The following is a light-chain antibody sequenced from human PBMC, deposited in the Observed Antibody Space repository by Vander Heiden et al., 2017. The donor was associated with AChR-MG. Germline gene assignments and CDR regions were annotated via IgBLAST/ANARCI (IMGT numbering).Light chain of an antibody. J-gene: IGKJ3*01. CDR3: QQDNNWPFT. CDR1: QSVSSN. Sequence: VMTHSPAISFVSPGERATITCRASQSVSSNLAWYQQKPGQARRLLIYGSSTRATGIPARFSGSGSGTEFTLTISILQSEDFAVYYCQQDNNWPFTFGHGTKVDIK. V-gene: IGKV3-15*01. CDR2: GSS.